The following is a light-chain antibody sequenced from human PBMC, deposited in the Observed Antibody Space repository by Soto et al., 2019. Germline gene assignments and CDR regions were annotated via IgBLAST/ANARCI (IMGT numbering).Light chain of an antibody. J-gene: IGLJ3*02. CDR1: SSDVGGYNY. Sequence: QSALTQPASVSGSPGQSITISCTGTSSDVGGYNYVSWYQQHPGKAPKLMIYEVSNRPSGVSNRFSGYKSGITASLTISGLQAEDEADYYCSSYTSSSTRVFGGGTKLTVL. CDR3: SSYTSSSTRV. CDR2: EVS. V-gene: IGLV2-14*01.